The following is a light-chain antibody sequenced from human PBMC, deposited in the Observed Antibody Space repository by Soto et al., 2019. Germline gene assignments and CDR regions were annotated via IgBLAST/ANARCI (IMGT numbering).Light chain of an antibody. CDR2: EVN. CDR3: SSYAGSSNV. V-gene: IGLV2-8*01. Sequence: QSVLTQPRSVSGSPGQSVTISCTGTSSDFGAYNLVSWYQQYPGKAPKLMIYEVNKRPSGVPDRFSGSKSGNTASLTVSGLQAEDEADYYCSSYAGSSNVFGTGTKLTVL. CDR1: SSDFGAYNL. J-gene: IGLJ1*01.